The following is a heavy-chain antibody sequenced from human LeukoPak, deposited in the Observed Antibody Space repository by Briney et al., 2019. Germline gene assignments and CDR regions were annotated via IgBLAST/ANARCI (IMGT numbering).Heavy chain of an antibody. Sequence: SETLSLTCTVSGYSISSGYYWGWIRPPPGKGLEWIGNNYHSGSTYYNPSLKSRVTISVDTSKNQFSLKLSSVTAADTAVYYCARVVPAAIPRAYYYYYYYMDVWGKGTTVTVSS. D-gene: IGHD2-2*01. CDR3: ARVVPAAIPRAYYYYYYYMDV. CDR2: NYHSGST. CDR1: GYSISSGYY. J-gene: IGHJ6*03. V-gene: IGHV4-38-2*02.